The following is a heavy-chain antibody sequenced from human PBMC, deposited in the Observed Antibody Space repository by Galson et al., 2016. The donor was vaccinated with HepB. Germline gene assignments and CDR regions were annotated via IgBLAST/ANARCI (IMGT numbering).Heavy chain of an antibody. CDR1: GFTFSSYA. V-gene: IGHV3-30*04. Sequence: SLRLSCAASGFTFSSYAMHWVRQAPGKGLEWVAVISYDGSNKYFAASVKSRFTISRDNSKNTLYLQMNSLRAEDTAVYYCAKGALFYGSGNYVHYWGQGTLVTVSS. CDR3: AKGALFYGSGNYVHY. CDR2: ISYDGSNK. D-gene: IGHD3-10*01. J-gene: IGHJ4*02.